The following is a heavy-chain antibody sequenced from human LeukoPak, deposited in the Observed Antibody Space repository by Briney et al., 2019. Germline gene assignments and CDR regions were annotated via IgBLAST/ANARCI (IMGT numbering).Heavy chain of an antibody. CDR1: GFTFSDYR. CDR2: IYYSGST. J-gene: IGHJ4*02. V-gene: IGHV4-38-2*01. Sequence: GSLRLSCAASGFTFSDYRMDWIRQPPGKGLEWIGSIYYSGSTYYNPSLKSRVTISVDTSKNQFSLKLSSVTAADTAVYYCARSPLWVHDYWGQGTLVTVSS. CDR3: ARSPLWVHDY. D-gene: IGHD3-16*01.